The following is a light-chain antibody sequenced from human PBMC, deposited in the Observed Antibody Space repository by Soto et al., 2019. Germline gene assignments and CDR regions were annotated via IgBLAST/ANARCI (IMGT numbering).Light chain of an antibody. CDR3: QQYNNWPRT. V-gene: IGKV3-15*01. CDR1: QSVSSN. Sequence: EIVMTQSPAPLSGSPRGKTNLSCRGIQSVSSNLAWYQQKPGQAPRLLIYGASTRATGIPARFSGSGSGTEFTLTISSLQSEDFAVYYCQQYNNWPRTFGQGTKVDIK. CDR2: GAS. J-gene: IGKJ1*01.